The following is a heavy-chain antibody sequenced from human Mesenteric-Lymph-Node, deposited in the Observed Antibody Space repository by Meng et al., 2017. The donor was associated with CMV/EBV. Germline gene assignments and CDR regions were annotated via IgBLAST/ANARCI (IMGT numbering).Heavy chain of an antibody. J-gene: IGHJ6*02. CDR1: GGSFSDYY. CDR2: INHSGST. Sequence: SETLSLTCAVYGGSFSDYYWTWVRQPPGKGLEWIGEINHSGSTNYNPSLKGRVTTSVDTSKNQFSLRLSSVTAADTAVYYCARDRWIAAPALRPYSYHGLDVWGQGTTVTVSS. V-gene: IGHV4-34*01. D-gene: IGHD2-15*01. CDR3: ARDRWIAAPALRPYSYHGLDV.